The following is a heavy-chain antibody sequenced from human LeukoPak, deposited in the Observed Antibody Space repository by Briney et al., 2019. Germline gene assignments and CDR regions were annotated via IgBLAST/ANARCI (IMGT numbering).Heavy chain of an antibody. V-gene: IGHV3-7*01. J-gene: IGHJ4*02. D-gene: IGHD5-12*01. CDR1: GFTFRSYW. CDR3: ARVGYSGWNLEY. CDR2: INQGGSVK. Sequence: TGGSLRLSCAASGFTFRSYWMSWVRQAPGKGLEWVANINQGGSVKYYVDSVKGRFTISRDDAKNSLYVQMNSLRDEDTAVYYCARVGYSGWNLEYWSQGTLVTVSS.